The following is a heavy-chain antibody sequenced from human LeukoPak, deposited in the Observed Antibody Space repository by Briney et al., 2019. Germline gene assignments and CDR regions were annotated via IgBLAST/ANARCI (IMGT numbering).Heavy chain of an antibody. D-gene: IGHD6-13*01. CDR2: MNPNSGNT. J-gene: IGHJ4*02. CDR3: ARTSSWFAKEFDY. Sequence: ASVKVSCKASGYTFTSYDINWVRQATGLGLEWMGWMNPNSGNTGYAQKFQGRVTMTRNTSISTAYMELSSLRSEDTAVYYCARTSSWFAKEFDYWGQGTLVTVSS. CDR1: GYTFTSYD. V-gene: IGHV1-8*01.